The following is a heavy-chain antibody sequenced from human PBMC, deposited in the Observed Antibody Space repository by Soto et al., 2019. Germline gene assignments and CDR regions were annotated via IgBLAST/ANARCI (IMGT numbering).Heavy chain of an antibody. J-gene: IGHJ6*03. V-gene: IGHV3-23*01. Sequence: GGSLRLSCAASGFTFSSYAMSWVRQAPGKGLEWVSAISGSGVSTYYADSVKGRFTISRDNSKNTLYLQMNSLRAEDTAVYYWAKDPTRGYWGYMDVWGQGTTVTVSS. CDR2: ISGSGVST. CDR1: GFTFSSYA. D-gene: IGHD2-15*01. CDR3: AKDPTRGYWGYMDV.